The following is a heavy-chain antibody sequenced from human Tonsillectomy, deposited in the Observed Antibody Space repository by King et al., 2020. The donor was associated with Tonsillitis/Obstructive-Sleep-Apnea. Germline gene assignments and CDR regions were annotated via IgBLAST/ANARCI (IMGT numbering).Heavy chain of an antibody. CDR3: ARTPRGYEMYYFDN. Sequence: VQLVESGGGVVQPGRSLRLSCAASGFTFSSYSMHWVRQAPGKGLEWVAVISYDRSNEYYADSVKGRFTISRDNSKNTLYLQMNSLRAEDTAVYYCARTPRGYEMYYFDNWGQGTLVTVSS. J-gene: IGHJ4*02. CDR2: ISYDRSNE. V-gene: IGHV3-30*04. D-gene: IGHD5-12*01. CDR1: GFTFSSYS.